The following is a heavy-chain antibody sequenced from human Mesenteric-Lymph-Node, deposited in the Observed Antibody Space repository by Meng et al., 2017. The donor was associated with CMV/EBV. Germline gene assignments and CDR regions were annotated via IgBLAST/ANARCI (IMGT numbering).Heavy chain of an antibody. J-gene: IGHJ4*02. CDR2: INSDGSST. CDR3: ARGGGCSSTSCYWGSDYDY. Sequence: GGSLRLSCAASGFTFSSYWMHWVRQAPGKGLVWVSRINSDGSSTSYADSVKGRFTISRDNAKNSLYPQMNSLRAEDTAVYYCARGGGCSSTSCYWGSDYDYWGQGTLVTVSS. V-gene: IGHV3-74*01. CDR1: GFTFSSYW. D-gene: IGHD2-2*01.